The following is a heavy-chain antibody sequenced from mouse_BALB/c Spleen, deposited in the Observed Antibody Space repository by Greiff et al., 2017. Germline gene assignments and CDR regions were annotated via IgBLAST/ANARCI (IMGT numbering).Heavy chain of an antibody. CDR3: AMISGLYAMDY. CDR1: GYAFSSSW. CDR2: INPSTGYT. J-gene: IGHJ4*01. Sequence: VQLQQSGPELVKPGASVKISCKASGYAFSSSWMNWVKQRPGQGLEWIGYINPSTGYTEYNQKFKDKATLTADKSSSTAYMQLSSLTSEDSAVYYCAMISGLYAMDYWGQGTSVTVSS. D-gene: IGHD2-4*01. V-gene: IGHV1S26*01.